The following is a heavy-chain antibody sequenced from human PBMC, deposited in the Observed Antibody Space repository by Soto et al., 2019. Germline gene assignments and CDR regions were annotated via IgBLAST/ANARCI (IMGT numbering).Heavy chain of an antibody. CDR3: AKVFYYYDSSGYYYFDY. D-gene: IGHD3-22*01. V-gene: IGHV3-23*01. J-gene: IGHJ4*02. CDR1: GITFGSRA. CDR2: ITDTGGDA. Sequence: GGSLRLSCVASGITFGSRAMSWVRQAPGEGLEWVSTITDTGGDAKYADSERGRFTISRDNSKNTLYLQMSSLRAEDTAVYYCAKVFYYYDSSGYYYFDYWGQGTLVTVSS.